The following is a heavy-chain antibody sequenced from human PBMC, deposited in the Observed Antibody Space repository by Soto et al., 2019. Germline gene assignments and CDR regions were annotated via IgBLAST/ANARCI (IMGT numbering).Heavy chain of an antibody. CDR1: GFTFSSYA. CDR3: AKKGAVAGSGVAY. CDR2: ISSSGDT. Sequence: GGSLRLSCVASGFTFSSYAMSWVRQSPGKGLEWVSSISSSGDTYYADSVKGRFTISRDNSKNMLYMEMNSLRAEDTALYYCAKKGAVAGSGVAYWGQGTLVTVSS. J-gene: IGHJ4*02. D-gene: IGHD6-19*01. V-gene: IGHV3-23*01.